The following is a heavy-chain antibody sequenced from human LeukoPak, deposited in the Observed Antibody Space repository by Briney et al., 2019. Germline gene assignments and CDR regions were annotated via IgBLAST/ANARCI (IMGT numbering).Heavy chain of an antibody. V-gene: IGHV3-53*01. CDR1: GFTVSSNY. CDR2: IYSGGST. Sequence: GSLRLSCAASGFTVSSNYMSWVRQAPGKGLEWVSVIYSGGSTYYADSVKGRFTISRDNSKNTLYLQMNSLRAEDTAVYYCARGRLRFLEWSTSEYFFDYWGQGTLVTVSS. J-gene: IGHJ4*02. D-gene: IGHD3-3*01. CDR3: ARGRLRFLEWSTSEYFFDY.